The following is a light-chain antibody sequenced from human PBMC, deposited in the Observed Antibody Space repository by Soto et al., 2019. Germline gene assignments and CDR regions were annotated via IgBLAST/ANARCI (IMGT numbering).Light chain of an antibody. Sequence: DIQMTQSPSTLSASVGDRVTITCRASQSISSWLAWYQQKPGKAPKLLIYDASSLESGVPSRFSGSGSGTEFTLTISSLQPEDFAVYYCQQYNTWPRTFGQGTKVDIK. J-gene: IGKJ1*01. CDR2: DAS. V-gene: IGKV1-5*01. CDR3: QQYNTWPRT. CDR1: QSISSW.